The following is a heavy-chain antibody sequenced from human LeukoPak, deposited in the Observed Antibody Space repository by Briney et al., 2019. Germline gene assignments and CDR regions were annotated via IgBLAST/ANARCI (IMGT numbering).Heavy chain of an antibody. Sequence: GGSLRLSCAASGFTFSSYSMNWVRQAPGKGLEWVSYISDSGSTKYYADSVKGRFTISRDNAKNSVYLQMKSLRAEDTAVYYCVREGYYDSSGYLGVFDYWGQGTLVTVSS. CDR3: VREGYYDSSGYLGVFDY. CDR2: ISDSGSTK. D-gene: IGHD3-22*01. CDR1: GFTFSSYS. J-gene: IGHJ4*02. V-gene: IGHV3-48*04.